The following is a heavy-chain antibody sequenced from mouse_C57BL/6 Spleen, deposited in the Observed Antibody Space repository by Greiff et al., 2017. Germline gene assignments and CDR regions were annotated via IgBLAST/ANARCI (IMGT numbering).Heavy chain of an antibody. J-gene: IGHJ2*01. CDR1: GYTFTSYW. D-gene: IGHD1-1*01. Sequence: QVQLQQPGAELVKPGASVKMSCKASGYTFTSYWITWVKQRPGQGLEWIGDIYPGSGSTNYNEKFKSKATLTVDTSSSTAYMQLSSLTSEDSAVYYCARGTTVVGKLDYWGQGTTLTVSS. CDR3: ARGTTVVGKLDY. V-gene: IGHV1-55*01. CDR2: IYPGSGST.